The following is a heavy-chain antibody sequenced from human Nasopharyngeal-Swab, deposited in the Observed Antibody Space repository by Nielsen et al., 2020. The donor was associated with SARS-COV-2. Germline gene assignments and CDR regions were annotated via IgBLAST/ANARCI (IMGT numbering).Heavy chain of an antibody. CDR3: AKGQGGLYYDILTGYPY. CDR1: GFTFDDYA. V-gene: IGHV3-9*01. D-gene: IGHD3-9*01. Sequence: GGSLILSCAASGFTFDDYAMHWVRQAPGKGLEWVSGISWNSGSIGYADSVKGRFTISRDNAKNSLYLQMNSLRAEDTALYYCAKGQGGLYYDILTGYPYWGQGTLVTVSS. J-gene: IGHJ4*02. CDR2: ISWNSGSI.